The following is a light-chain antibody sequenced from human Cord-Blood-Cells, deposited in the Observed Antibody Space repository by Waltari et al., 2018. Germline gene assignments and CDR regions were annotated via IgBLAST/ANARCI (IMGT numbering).Light chain of an antibody. CDR1: SSDVGGYNY. J-gene: IGLJ1*01. CDR3: CSYAGSYTFYV. Sequence: QSALTQPRSVSGSPGQSVTIPCTGTSSDVGGYNYVSWYQQHPGKDTKLMIYDVSKRPSGVPDRFSGSKSGNTASLTISGLQAEDEADYYCCSYAGSYTFYVFGTGTKVTVL. V-gene: IGLV2-11*01. CDR2: DVS.